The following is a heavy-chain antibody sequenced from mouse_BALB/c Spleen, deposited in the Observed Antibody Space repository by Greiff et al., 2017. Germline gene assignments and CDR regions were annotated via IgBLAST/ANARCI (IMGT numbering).Heavy chain of an antibody. D-gene: IGHD1-1*01. CDR3: ARLLSMDY. Sequence: EVMLVESGGGLVQPGGSLKLSCAASGFTFSSYGMSWVRQTPDKRLELVATINSNGGSTYYPDSVKGRFTISRDNAKNTLYLQMSSLKSEDTAMYYCARLLSMDYWGQGTSVTVSS. V-gene: IGHV5-6-3*01. CDR2: INSNGGST. J-gene: IGHJ4*01. CDR1: GFTFSSYG.